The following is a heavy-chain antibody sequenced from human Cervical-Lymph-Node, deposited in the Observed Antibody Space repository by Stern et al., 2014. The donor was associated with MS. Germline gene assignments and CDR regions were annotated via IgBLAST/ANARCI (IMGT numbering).Heavy chain of an antibody. V-gene: IGHV5-51*01. CDR2: IYPGDSDT. CDR1: GYSFTANW. Sequence: DVQLVQSEAEVKQPGESLKIYCKGSGYSFTANWIAWVRQMPGNCLEWMGIIYPGDSDTRYSPSFQGQVTISADKSISTAYLQWSSLKASDTAMYYCARDYGDYAFDYWGQGTLVTVSS. J-gene: IGHJ4*02. D-gene: IGHD4-17*01. CDR3: ARDYGDYAFDY.